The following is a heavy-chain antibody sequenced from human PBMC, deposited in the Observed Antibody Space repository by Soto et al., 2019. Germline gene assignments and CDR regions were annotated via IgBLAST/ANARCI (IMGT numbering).Heavy chain of an antibody. CDR3: AKVKYDSSGHYRNFDY. CDR1: GGTFSSYA. V-gene: IGHV1-69*13. CDR2: IIPRFGTA. Sequence: SVKVSCKASGGTFSSYAISWVRQAPGQGLEWVGGIIPRFGTANYAQKFQGRVTITADESTSTAYMELSSLRSEDTAMYYCAKVKYDSSGHYRNFDYWGQGTLVTVSS. J-gene: IGHJ4*02. D-gene: IGHD3-22*01.